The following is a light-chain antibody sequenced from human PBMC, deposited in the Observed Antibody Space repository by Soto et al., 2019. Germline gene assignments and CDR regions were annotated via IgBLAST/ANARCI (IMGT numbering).Light chain of an antibody. J-gene: IGLJ3*02. Sequence: QSALTQPASVSGSPGQSITISCTGTSSDVGAYNYVSWYQQYPGKAPKVIIYEVTNRPSGVSNRFSGSKSGNTASLTISGLQAEDAADYYCNSYTSTSTRVFGGGTKLTVL. V-gene: IGLV2-14*01. CDR1: SSDVGAYNY. CDR3: NSYTSTSTRV. CDR2: EVT.